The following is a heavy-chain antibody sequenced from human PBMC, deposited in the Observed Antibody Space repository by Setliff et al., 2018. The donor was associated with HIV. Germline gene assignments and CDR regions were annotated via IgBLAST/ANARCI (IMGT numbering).Heavy chain of an antibody. CDR2: ISNYNGNT. J-gene: IGHJ3*02. V-gene: IGHV1-18*01. CDR3: ARASGGNSVENGFDI. CDR1: DYTFTNYG. D-gene: IGHD1-26*01. Sequence: GASVKVSCKTSDYTFTNYGIYWVRQAPGQGLEWMGWISNYNGNTNYAQKFHGRVTMTTDTSTRTAYMEMRGLTYDDTAVYYRARASGGNSVENGFDIWGQGTTVTVSS.